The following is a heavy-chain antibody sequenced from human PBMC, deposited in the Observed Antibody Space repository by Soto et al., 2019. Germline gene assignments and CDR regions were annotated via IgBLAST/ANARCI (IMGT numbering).Heavy chain of an antibody. CDR3: ARDRGGYGDYGY. CDR2: INPSGGST. CDR1: GYTFTSYY. V-gene: IGHV1-46*01. Sequence: GASVQVSCKASGYTFTSYYMHWVRQAPGQGLEWMGIINPSGGSTSYAQKFQGRVTMTRDTSTSTVYMELSSLRSEDTAVYYCARDRGGYGDYGYWGQGTLVTVSS. D-gene: IGHD4-17*01. J-gene: IGHJ4*02.